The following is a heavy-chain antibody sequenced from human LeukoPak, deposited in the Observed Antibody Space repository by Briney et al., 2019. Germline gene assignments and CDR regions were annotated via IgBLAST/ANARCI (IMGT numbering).Heavy chain of an antibody. J-gene: IGHJ4*02. CDR1: GFTFSSYW. CDR2: IKQDGSEK. V-gene: IGHV3-7*03. D-gene: IGHD2-2*01. Sequence: GGSLRLSCAASGFTFSSYWTSWVRQAPRQGLDWVANIKQDGSEKYYVDSVKGRFTISRDNSKNTLYLQMNSLRAEDTAVYYCAKGVVVAPDVTPFDYWGQGTLVTVSS. CDR3: AKGVVVAPDVTPFDY.